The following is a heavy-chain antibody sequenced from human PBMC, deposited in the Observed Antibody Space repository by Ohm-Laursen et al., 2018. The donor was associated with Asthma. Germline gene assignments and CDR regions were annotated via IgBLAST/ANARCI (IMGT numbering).Heavy chain of an antibody. CDR2: ISTASTFI. D-gene: IGHD4-23*01. Sequence: SLRLSCAASGYSFSLYSIHWIRQAPGKGLEWVASISTASTFIYHADSVKGRFTISRDNAKKTLYLQMNGLRAVDTAVYYCARGELHFDYWGQGTLVTVSS. J-gene: IGHJ4*02. CDR1: GYSFSLYS. V-gene: IGHV3-21*04. CDR3: ARGELHFDY.